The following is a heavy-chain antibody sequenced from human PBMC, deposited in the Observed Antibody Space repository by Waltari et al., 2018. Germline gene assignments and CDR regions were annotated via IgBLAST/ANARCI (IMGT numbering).Heavy chain of an antibody. CDR3: ARASTSSGARDY. Sequence: QVQLQESGPGLVKPSETLSLTCAVSGYSIRSGYYWGWIRQPPGKGLEWIGSIYHSGSTYYNPSLKSRVTISVDTSKNQFSLKLSSVTAADTAVYYCARASTSSGARDYWGQGTLVTVSS. CDR2: IYHSGST. V-gene: IGHV4-38-2*01. D-gene: IGHD6-25*01. CDR1: GYSIRSGYY. J-gene: IGHJ4*02.